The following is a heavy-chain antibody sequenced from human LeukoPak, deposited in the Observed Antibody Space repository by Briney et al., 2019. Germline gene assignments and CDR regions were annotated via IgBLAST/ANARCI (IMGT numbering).Heavy chain of an antibody. CDR2: INPSGGST. J-gene: IGHJ4*02. V-gene: IGHV1-46*01. D-gene: IGHD2-21*02. CDR3: ARGCGGDCYATNFDY. Sequence: ASVKVSCKASGYTFTSYYMHWVRQAPGQGLEWMGIINPSGGSTSYAQKFQGRVTMTMDTSTSTVYMELSSLRSEDTAVYYCARGCGGDCYATNFDYWGQGTLVTVSS. CDR1: GYTFTSYY.